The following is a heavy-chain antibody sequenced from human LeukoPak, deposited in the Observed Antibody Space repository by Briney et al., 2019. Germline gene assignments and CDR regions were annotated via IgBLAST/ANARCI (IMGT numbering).Heavy chain of an antibody. CDR1: GGTFSSYA. Sequence: SVKVSCKASGGTFSSYAISWVRQAPGQGLEWMGGIIPIFGTANYAQKFQGRVTITTDESTSTAYMELSSLRSEDTAVYYCAIVVVPAATYYYYYMDVWGKGTTVTVS. J-gene: IGHJ6*03. D-gene: IGHD2-2*01. CDR2: IIPIFGTA. CDR3: AIVVVPAATYYYYYMDV. V-gene: IGHV1-69*05.